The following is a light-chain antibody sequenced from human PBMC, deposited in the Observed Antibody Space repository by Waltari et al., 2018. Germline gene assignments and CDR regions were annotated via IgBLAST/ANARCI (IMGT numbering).Light chain of an antibody. CDR3: QVWDRSTVI. J-gene: IGLJ2*01. CDR2: RDS. CDR1: NLGRKT. V-gene: IGLV3-9*01. Sequence: SYKLTQPLSVSVALGQTATITLEAANLGRKTVHWYQQKPGRAPVAVIFRDSTRPSAIPERFSGSNSGNTATLTISEAQAGDEADYFCQVWDRSTVIFGGGTKLTVL.